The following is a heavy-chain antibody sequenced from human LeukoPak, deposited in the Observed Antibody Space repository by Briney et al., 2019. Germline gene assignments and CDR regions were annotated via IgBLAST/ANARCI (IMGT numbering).Heavy chain of an antibody. CDR1: GFTFSSYW. J-gene: IGHJ4*02. V-gene: IGHV3-74*01. CDR2: INSDGSIT. Sequence: PGGSLRLSCAASGFTFSSYWMHWVRQVPGKGLVWVSRINSDGSITNYADSVKGRFTISRDNAKNTLYLQMNSLRAEDTAVYYCAKGGSGPYSSGWDRTSYYFDYWGQGTLVTVSS. D-gene: IGHD6-19*01. CDR3: AKGGSGPYSSGWDRTSYYFDY.